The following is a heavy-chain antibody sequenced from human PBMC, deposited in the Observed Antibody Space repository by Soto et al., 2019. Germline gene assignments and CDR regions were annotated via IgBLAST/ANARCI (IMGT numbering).Heavy chain of an antibody. CDR2: INHSGST. V-gene: IGHV4-34*01. CDR1: GGSFSGYY. Sequence: QVQLQQWGAGLLKPSETLSLTCAVYGGSFSGYYWSWIRQPPGKGLEWIGEINHSGSTNYNPSLKSRVTISVDTSKNQFSLELSSVTAADTAVYYCALVRRYYGMDVWGQGTTVTVSS. CDR3: ALVRRYYGMDV. D-gene: IGHD1-1*01. J-gene: IGHJ6*02.